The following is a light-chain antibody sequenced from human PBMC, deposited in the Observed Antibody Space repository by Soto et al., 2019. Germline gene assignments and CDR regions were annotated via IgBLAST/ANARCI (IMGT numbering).Light chain of an antibody. V-gene: IGKV3-11*01. Sequence: EIVLTQSPATLSLSPGERATLSCRASQSVGSYLAWFQQTPGQAPRLLIYDTSNRATGIPARFSGSGSGTDFTLTISSLETEDFAVYYCQQRSDWPTTFGQGTKVDIK. CDR1: QSVGSY. CDR3: QQRSDWPTT. J-gene: IGKJ1*01. CDR2: DTS.